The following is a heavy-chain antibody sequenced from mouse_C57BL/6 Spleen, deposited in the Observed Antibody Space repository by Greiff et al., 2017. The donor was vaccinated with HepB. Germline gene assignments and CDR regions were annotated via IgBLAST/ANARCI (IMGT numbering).Heavy chain of an antibody. V-gene: IGHV5-12*01. D-gene: IGHD1-1*01. CDR3: ARGDGSSYSEYYFDY. CDR1: GFTFSDYY. CDR2: ISNGGGST. Sequence: EVKLVESGGGLVQPGGSLKLSCAASGFTFSDYYMYWVRQTPEKRLEWVAYISNGGGSTYYPDTVKGRFTISRDNAKNTLYLQMSRLKSEDTAMYYCARGDGSSYSEYYFDYWGLGTTLTVSS. J-gene: IGHJ2*01.